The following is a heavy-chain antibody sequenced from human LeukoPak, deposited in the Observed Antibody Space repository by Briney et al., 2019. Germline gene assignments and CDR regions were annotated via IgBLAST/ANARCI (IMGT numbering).Heavy chain of an antibody. D-gene: IGHD6-13*01. Sequence: PGGSLRLSCAASGFTFSIYAMSWVCQAPGKGLEWVSAISDSGGNTFYADSVKGRFTMSRDNSKNTLYLQMNSLRAEDTAVYYCAKESSQFDYWGQGTLVTVSS. CDR3: AKESSQFDY. V-gene: IGHV3-23*01. J-gene: IGHJ4*02. CDR1: GFTFSIYA. CDR2: ISDSGGNT.